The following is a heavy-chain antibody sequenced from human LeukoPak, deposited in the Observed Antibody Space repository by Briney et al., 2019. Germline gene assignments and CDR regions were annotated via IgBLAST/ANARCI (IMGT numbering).Heavy chain of an antibody. CDR1: GFTFSDYY. CDR2: ISSSGGTI. V-gene: IGHV3-11*01. CDR3: AKGIAVVNWFDP. J-gene: IGHJ5*02. D-gene: IGHD6-19*01. Sequence: GGSLRLSCAASGFTFSDYYMSWIRQAPGKGLEWVSYISSSGGTIYFADSVRGRFTISRDNAKNSLYLQMNSLRAEDTAVYYCAKGIAVVNWFDPWGQGTLVTVSS.